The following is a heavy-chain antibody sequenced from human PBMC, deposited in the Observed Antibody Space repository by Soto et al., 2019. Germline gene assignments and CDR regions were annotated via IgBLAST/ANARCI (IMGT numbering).Heavy chain of an antibody. CDR1: GDSITTYY. Sequence: QVQLQESGPGLVKPSETLSLSCTVSGDSITTYYWSWIRQPPGKGLEWIGYIYNTGSTNYNPSLKSRVTISVDTSKNQFSLKLRSVTAADTAIYYCAGWPHKWNGGAGAFDMWGQGTMVTVSS. J-gene: IGHJ3*02. D-gene: IGHD1-20*01. CDR2: IYNTGST. V-gene: IGHV4-59*01. CDR3: AGWPHKWNGGAGAFDM.